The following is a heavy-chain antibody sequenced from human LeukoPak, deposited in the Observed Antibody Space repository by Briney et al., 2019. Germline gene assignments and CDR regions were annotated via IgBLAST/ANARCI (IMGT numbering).Heavy chain of an antibody. V-gene: IGHV1-46*01. J-gene: IGHJ4*02. CDR3: ARVGDAGDGYNPFDY. CDR2: INPSGGST. D-gene: IGHD5-24*01. Sequence: ASVKVSCKASGYTFTSYYMHWVRQAPGQGLEWMGIINPSGGSTSYAQKFQGRVTMTRDTSTSTVYMELRSLRSDDTAVYYCARVGDAGDGYNPFDYWGQGTLVTVSS. CDR1: GYTFTSYY.